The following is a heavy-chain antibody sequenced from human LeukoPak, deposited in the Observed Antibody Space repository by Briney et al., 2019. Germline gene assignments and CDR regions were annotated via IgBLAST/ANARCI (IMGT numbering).Heavy chain of an antibody. J-gene: IGHJ4*02. D-gene: IGHD5-18*01. V-gene: IGHV4-39*07. Sequence: SETLSLTCTVSGGSISSSYYYWGWIRQPPGKGLEWIGEINHSGSTNYNPSLKSRVTISVDTSRNQFSLKLSSVTAADTAVYYCARGGTAMVDWGQGTLVTVSS. CDR2: INHSGST. CDR1: GGSISSSYYY. CDR3: ARGGTAMVD.